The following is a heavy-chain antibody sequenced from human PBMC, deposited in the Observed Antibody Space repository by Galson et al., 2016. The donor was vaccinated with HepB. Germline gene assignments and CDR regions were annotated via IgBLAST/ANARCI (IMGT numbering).Heavy chain of an antibody. J-gene: IGHJ4*02. V-gene: IGHV3-48*03. D-gene: IGHD3/OR15-3a*01. Sequence: SLRLSFAASGFTFSSFEMNWVRQAPGKGLEWVSYIRGSGTVMYYADSVKGRFTISRDNAKNSLYLRMNSLRAEDTGVYYCARDYDSGDFWDYWGQGTLVTVSS. CDR2: IRGSGTVM. CDR1: GFTFSSFE. CDR3: ARDYDSGDFWDY.